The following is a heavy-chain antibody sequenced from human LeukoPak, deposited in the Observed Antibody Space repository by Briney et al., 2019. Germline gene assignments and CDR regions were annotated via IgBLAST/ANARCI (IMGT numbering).Heavy chain of an antibody. CDR1: GFTFSSYG. V-gene: IGHV3-30*18. CDR2: ISYDGSNK. D-gene: IGHD3-22*01. CDR3: AKEYYYDSSGYYYTYYYYMDV. J-gene: IGHJ6*03. Sequence: PGGSLRLSCAASGFTFSSYGMHWVRQAPGKGLEWVAVISYDGSNKYYADSVKGRFTISRDNSKNTLYLQMNSLRAEDTAVNYCAKEYYYDSSGYYYTYYYYMDVWGKGTTVTVSS.